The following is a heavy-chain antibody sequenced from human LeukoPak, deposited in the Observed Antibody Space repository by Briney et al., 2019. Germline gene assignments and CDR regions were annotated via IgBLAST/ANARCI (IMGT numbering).Heavy chain of an antibody. J-gene: IGHJ5*02. V-gene: IGHV1-69*04. CDR1: RGTFNSYA. CDR2: IIPILGIA. CDR3: AREFTREKPGIAAAGRGIWFAR. Sequence: GSSVKVSYKASRGTFNSYAISWVRQAPGQGLEWMGRIIPILGIANYAQKFQGRVTITADKSTSTAYMELSSLRSEDTAVYYCAREFTREKPGIAAAGRGIWFARWGQATLVTVSS. D-gene: IGHD6-13*01.